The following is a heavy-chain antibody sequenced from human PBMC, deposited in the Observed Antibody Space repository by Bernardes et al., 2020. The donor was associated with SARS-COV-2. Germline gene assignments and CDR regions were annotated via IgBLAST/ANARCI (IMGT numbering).Heavy chain of an antibody. CDR1: GDSISSRTYY. CDR3: ARHPRRLQVSGSWFDP. CDR2: IYYSWGT. D-gene: IGHD1-26*01. Sequence: SETLSLTCTVSGDSISSRTYYWGWIRQSPGKGLEWIGSIYYSWGTYYNPSLKGRVTFSVDTSKNQFSLRLSSPTAADAGVYYCARHPRRLQVSGSWFDPWGQGTLVNVSS. V-gene: IGHV4-39*01. J-gene: IGHJ5*02.